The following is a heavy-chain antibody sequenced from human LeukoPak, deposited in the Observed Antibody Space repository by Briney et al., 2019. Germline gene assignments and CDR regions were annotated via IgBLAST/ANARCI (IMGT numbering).Heavy chain of an antibody. D-gene: IGHD2-8*02. Sequence: SETLSLTCTVSGGSISSGAYYWSWIRQHPGKGLEWIGYMYYSGNTYYNTSLKSRVTILVDTSKHQVSLKLNSVTAADTAVYYCARWQYWDTGGYFDFWGQGTLVTVSS. CDR3: ARWQYWDTGGYFDF. J-gene: IGHJ4*02. V-gene: IGHV4-31*03. CDR1: GGSISSGAYY. CDR2: MYYSGNT.